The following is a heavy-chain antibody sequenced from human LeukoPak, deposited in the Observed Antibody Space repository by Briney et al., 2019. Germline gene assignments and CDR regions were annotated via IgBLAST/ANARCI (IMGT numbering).Heavy chain of an antibody. CDR2: IYYSGST. D-gene: IGHD3-16*01. J-gene: IGHJ6*03. CDR1: GGSISSYY. Sequence: SETLSLTCTVSGGSISSYYWSRIRQPPGKGLEWIGYIYYSGSTNYKSSLKSRVTISVDTSKNQFSLKMRYVTAADTAVYYCARETSQKGAHYMDVWGKGTTVTISS. CDR3: ARETSQKGAHYMDV. V-gene: IGHV4-59*01.